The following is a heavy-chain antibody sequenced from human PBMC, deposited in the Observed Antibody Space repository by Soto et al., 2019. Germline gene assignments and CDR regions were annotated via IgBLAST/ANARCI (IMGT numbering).Heavy chain of an antibody. V-gene: IGHV1-2*04. CDR3: ARANCSSTSCYPEIYFDY. Sequence: ASVKVSCKASGYTFTGYFMHWVRQAPGQGLEWMGWINPNSGGTNYAQKFQGWVTMTRDTSISTAYMELSRLRSDDTAVYYCARANCSSTSCYPEIYFDYWGQGTLVTVSS. J-gene: IGHJ4*02. D-gene: IGHD2-2*01. CDR1: GYTFTGYF. CDR2: INPNSGGT.